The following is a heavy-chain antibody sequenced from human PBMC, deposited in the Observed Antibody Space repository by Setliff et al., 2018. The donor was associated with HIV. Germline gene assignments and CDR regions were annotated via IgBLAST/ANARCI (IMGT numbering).Heavy chain of an antibody. CDR1: GFTLSEYT. CDR2: ISGSGVNS. J-gene: IGHJ4*02. CDR3: VRDPIEGYPDYFDY. D-gene: IGHD1-26*01. Sequence: GGSLRLSCAGSGFTLSEYTISWVRQTPGKGLEWVCAISGSGVNSYYADSVKGRFTISRDNSKNTLFLQMNSLRPEDTATYYCVRDPIEGYPDYFDYWGQGTLVTVSS. V-gene: IGHV3-23*01.